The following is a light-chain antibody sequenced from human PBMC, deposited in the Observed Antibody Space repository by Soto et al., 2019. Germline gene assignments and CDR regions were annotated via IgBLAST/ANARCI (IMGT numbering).Light chain of an antibody. V-gene: IGKV1-5*03. CDR1: QTISSG. CDR3: QHYNSYSEA. Sequence: DIQMTQSPSTLSGSVGDRVTITCRASQTISSGLAWYQQKPGKAPKILIYKASTLKSGVPSRFSGSGSGTEFTLTISSLQPDDFETDYCQHYNSYSEAFGQGTKVDIK. CDR2: KAS. J-gene: IGKJ1*01.